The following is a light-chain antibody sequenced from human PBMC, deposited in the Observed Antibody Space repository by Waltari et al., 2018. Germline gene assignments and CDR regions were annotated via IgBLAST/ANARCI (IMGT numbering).Light chain of an antibody. CDR3: MQALQPPLS. CDR1: QPLLFVNAYAY. J-gene: IGKJ4*01. V-gene: IGKV2-28*01. Sequence: DVVMTQSPLYLPVTLGQPASISCRSSQPLLFVNAYAYLDWYVQKQGQSPQRLITMGSIRAPGVPARFSGSGSGTDFTLEITRVEPEDVGIYYCMQALQPPLSFGGGTKVEIK. CDR2: MGS.